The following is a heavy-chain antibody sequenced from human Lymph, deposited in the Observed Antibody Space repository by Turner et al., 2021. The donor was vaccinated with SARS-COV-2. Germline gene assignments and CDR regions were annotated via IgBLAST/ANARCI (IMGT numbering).Heavy chain of an antibody. V-gene: IGHV4-59*01. CDR3: ARQTVNNWVDP. Sequence: QVQLQESGPRLVKPLETLSLTCTVSGGSMNNNYWSWIRQPPGKRLEWIGFIFYRGSTNYNPSLKSRVTISVDTSENQFSLKLTSVTAADTAIYYCARQTVNNWVDPWGQGTLVTVPS. CDR1: GGSMNNNY. J-gene: IGHJ5*02. CDR2: IFYRGST. D-gene: IGHD2-21*02.